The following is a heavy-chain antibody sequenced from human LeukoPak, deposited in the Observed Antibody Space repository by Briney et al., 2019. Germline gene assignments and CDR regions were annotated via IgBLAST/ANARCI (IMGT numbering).Heavy chain of an antibody. J-gene: IGHJ4*02. V-gene: IGHV3-30*02. CDR3: AKCVKQSVFVTARLFLDY. D-gene: IGHD2-21*02. Sequence: GGPLRLSCAASGFTFGSYGMHWVRKAPGKGLEWVTFIRSDGSNKYYADSVKGRSTIASDTTKTTLYLQMNTLTSDATVVYYCAKCVKQSVFVTARLFLDYWGQGTLVTVSS. CDR1: GFTFGSYG. CDR2: IRSDGSNK.